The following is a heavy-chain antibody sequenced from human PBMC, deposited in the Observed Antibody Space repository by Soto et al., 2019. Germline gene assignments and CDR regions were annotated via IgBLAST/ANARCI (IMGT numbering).Heavy chain of an antibody. J-gene: IGHJ4*02. D-gene: IGHD5-18*01. V-gene: IGHV3-48*03. CDR3: ARNGYSYGYRPYYFDY. Sequence: EVQLVESGGGLAQPGGSLRLACAASGFTFSSYAMNWVRQAPGKGLEWISFITPSGYNVFYADSVKGRFTISRDNTLNSLYLQMDSLRDEATAVYYCARNGYSYGYRPYYFDYWGQGTLVTVSS. CDR1: GFTFSSYA. CDR2: ITPSGYNV.